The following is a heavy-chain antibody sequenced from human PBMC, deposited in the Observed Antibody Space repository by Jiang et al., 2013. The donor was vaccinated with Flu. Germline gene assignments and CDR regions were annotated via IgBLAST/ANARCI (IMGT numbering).Heavy chain of an antibody. CDR2: IYTSGST. J-gene: IGHJ6*03. V-gene: IGHV4-4*09. D-gene: IGHD6-13*01. CDR3: ARTGGSWYRNYYYMDV. CDR1: GGSISSYY. Sequence: GSGLVKPSETLSLTCTVSGGSISSYYWSWIRQPPGKGLEWIGYIYTSGSTNYNPSLKSRVTISVDTSKNQFXLKLSSVTAADTAVYYCARTGGSWYRNYYYMDVWGKG.